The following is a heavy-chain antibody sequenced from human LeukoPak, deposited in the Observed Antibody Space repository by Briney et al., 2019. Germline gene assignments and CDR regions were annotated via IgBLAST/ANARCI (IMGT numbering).Heavy chain of an antibody. CDR1: GFTFSSYA. CDR2: ISGSGGST. V-gene: IGHV3-23*01. J-gene: IGHJ4*02. Sequence: GGSLRLSCAASGFTFSSYAMSWVRQAPGKGLEWVSAISGSGGSTYYADSVKGRFTISRDNSKNTLYLQMNSLRAEETAVYYCAKTSFISSCLDYWGQGTLVTVSS. D-gene: IGHD6-13*01. CDR3: AKTSFISSCLDY.